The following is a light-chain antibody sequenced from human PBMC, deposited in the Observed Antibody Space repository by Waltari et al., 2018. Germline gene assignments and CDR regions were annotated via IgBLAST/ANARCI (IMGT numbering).Light chain of an antibody. J-gene: IGLJ2*01. CDR1: SGHSSYA. V-gene: IGLV4-69*01. CDR3: QTWDTGVV. Sequence: QLVLTQSPSASASLGASVKLTCTLSSGHSSYAIAWHQQQPGKGPRFLMKIFRDGNHRKGDGIPDRFSGSNSGPERYLTISSLQSEDEADYYCQTWDTGVVFGGGTKLTVL. CDR2: IFRDGNH.